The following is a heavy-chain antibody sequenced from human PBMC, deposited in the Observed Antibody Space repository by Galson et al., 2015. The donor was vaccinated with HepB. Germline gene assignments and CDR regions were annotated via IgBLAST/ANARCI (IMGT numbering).Heavy chain of an antibody. Sequence: SLRLSCAASGFTFSSYWMSWVRQAPGKGLEWVANIKQDGSEKYYVDSVKGRFTISRDNAKNSLYLQMNSLRAEDTAVYYCARELQSLFDKPYYFDYWGQGTLVTVSS. CDR3: ARELQSLFDKPYYFDY. CDR1: GFTFSSYW. J-gene: IGHJ4*02. V-gene: IGHV3-7*01. CDR2: IKQDGSEK.